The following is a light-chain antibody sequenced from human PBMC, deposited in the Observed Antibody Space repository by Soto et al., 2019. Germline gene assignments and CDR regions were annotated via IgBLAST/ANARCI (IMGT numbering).Light chain of an antibody. V-gene: IGLV6-57*04. J-gene: IGLJ2*01. Sequence: LTQPHSVSESPGKTVTISCTRSSGSIASNYVQWYQQRPGSAPTTVIYEDNQRPSGVPDRFSGSIDSSSNSASLTISGLKTEDEADYYCQSYDSSSVVFGGGPKVTVL. CDR2: EDN. CDR1: SGSIASNY. CDR3: QSYDSSSVV.